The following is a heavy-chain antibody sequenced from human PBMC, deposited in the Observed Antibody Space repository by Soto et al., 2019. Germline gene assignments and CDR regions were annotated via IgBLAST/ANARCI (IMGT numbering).Heavy chain of an antibody. J-gene: IGHJ4*02. CDR1: TDSSSFTNSY. Sequence: PSETLSLTCTVSTDSSSFTNSYWGWIRQPPGKGLQWIGSSSYNGGTFYNPSLKGRVVISFDTSKKQSSLQVTSVTAADTAVDFCARHRIEVVWRGFDFWGQGSPVTVSS. D-gene: IGHD3-10*01. CDR2: SSYNGGT. V-gene: IGHV4-39*01. CDR3: ARHRIEVVWRGFDF.